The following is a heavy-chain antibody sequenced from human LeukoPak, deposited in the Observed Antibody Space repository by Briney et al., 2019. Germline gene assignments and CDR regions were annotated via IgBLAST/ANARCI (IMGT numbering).Heavy chain of an antibody. D-gene: IGHD3-22*01. Sequence: GGSLRLSCAASGFTFSSYAMSWVRQAPGKGLEWVSAISGSGGSTYYADSVKGRFTISRDNSKNTLYLQMNSLRAEDTAVYYCAAQAIDYYDSSGYYPPYYYYGMDVWGQGTTVTVSS. V-gene: IGHV3-23*01. CDR3: AAQAIDYYDSSGYYPPYYYYGMDV. CDR1: GFTFSSYA. J-gene: IGHJ6*02. CDR2: ISGSGGST.